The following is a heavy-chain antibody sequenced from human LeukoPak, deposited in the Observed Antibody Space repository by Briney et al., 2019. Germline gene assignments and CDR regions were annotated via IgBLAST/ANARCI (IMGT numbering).Heavy chain of an antibody. Sequence: ASVKVSCKASGYTFTGYYMHWVRQAPGQGLEWMGWINPNSGGTNYAQKFQGRVTMTRDTSISTAYMELSGLRSDDTAVYYCARDLRVVVVAAKFVFWGQGTLVTVSS. V-gene: IGHV1-2*02. J-gene: IGHJ4*02. CDR3: ARDLRVVVVAAKFVF. CDR1: GYTFTGYY. CDR2: INPNSGGT. D-gene: IGHD2-15*01.